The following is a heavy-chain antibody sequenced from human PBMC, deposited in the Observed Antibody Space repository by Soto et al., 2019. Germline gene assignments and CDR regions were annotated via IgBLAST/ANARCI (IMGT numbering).Heavy chain of an antibody. CDR3: ARTSAAGKYYYGMDV. D-gene: IGHD6-13*01. CDR2: IYPGDSDT. CDR1: GYSFISYW. Sequence: GESLNISCRGSGYSFISYWIGWVRQMPGKGLEWMGIIYPGDSDTRYSPSFQGQVTISADKSISTAYLQWSSLKASDTAMYYCARTSAAGKYYYGMDVWGQGTTVTVSS. V-gene: IGHV5-51*01. J-gene: IGHJ6*02.